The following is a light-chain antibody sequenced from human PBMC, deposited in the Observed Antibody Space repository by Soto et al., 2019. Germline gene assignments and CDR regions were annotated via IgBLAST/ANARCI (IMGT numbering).Light chain of an antibody. CDR2: DVT. J-gene: IGLJ1*01. CDR3: CLYTSSYTRV. V-gene: IGLV2-14*01. CDR1: SSEVGGYNY. Sequence: QSVLTQPASVSGSPGQSITISCTGTSSEVGGYNYVSWYQQHPGKAPKLMIYDVTTRPSGVSNRFSGSKSGNTASLTISGLQTEDEADYYCCLYTSSYTRVFGTGTKVTVL.